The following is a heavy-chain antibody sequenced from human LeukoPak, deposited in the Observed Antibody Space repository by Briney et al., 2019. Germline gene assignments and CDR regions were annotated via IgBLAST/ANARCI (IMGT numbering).Heavy chain of an antibody. J-gene: IGHJ3*02. V-gene: IGHV1-2*02. Sequence: GASVKVSCKASGYTFTGYYMHWVRQAPGQGLEWMGWINPNSGGTNYAQKFQGRVTMTRDTSISTAYMELRSLRSDDTAVYYCARDLIYSSSSVWDDTFDIWGQGTMVTVSS. CDR1: GYTFTGYY. D-gene: IGHD6-6*01. CDR3: ARDLIYSSSSVWDDTFDI. CDR2: INPNSGGT.